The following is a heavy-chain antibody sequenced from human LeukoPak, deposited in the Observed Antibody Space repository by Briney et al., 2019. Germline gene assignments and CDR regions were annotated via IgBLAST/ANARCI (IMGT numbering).Heavy chain of an antibody. Sequence: PSETLSLTCTASGDSISSYYWSWIRQPPGKGLEWIGYMYNSGSTNYNPSLKSRVTISVDTPKNQFSLKLSSVTAADTAVYYCARWYFLGGGAFDIWGQGTMVTVSS. CDR3: ARWYFLGGGAFDI. J-gene: IGHJ3*02. D-gene: IGHD2/OR15-2a*01. V-gene: IGHV4-59*12. CDR2: MYNSGST. CDR1: GDSISSYY.